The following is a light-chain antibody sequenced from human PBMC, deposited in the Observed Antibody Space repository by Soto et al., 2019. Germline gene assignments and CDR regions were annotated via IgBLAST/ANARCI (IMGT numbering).Light chain of an antibody. CDR3: MQGAHWPPT. V-gene: IGKV2-30*01. J-gene: IGKJ1*01. Sequence: DVVMTQSPLSLPVTLGQPASISCRSSQCVVYSDGNTYLNRFRQRPGQSPRRLIYKVSNRDSGVPDRFSGRGAGTDLTLKISRREAEGVGVYYCMQGAHWPPTFGQGTKVEIK. CDR2: KVS. CDR1: QCVVYSDGNTY.